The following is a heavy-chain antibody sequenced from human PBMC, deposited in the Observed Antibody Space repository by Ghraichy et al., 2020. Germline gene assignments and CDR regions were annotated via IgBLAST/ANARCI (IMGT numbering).Heavy chain of an antibody. CDR3: ARDGMEYSSSYYYYYYMDV. D-gene: IGHD6-6*01. V-gene: IGHV4-4*07. CDR1: GGSISSYY. CDR2: IYTSGST. Sequence: SETLALTCTVSGGSISSYYWSWIRQPAGKGLEWIGRIYTSGSTNYNPSLKSRVTMSVDTSKNQFSLKLSSVTAADTAVYYCARDGMEYSSSYYYYYYMDVWGKGTTVTVSS. J-gene: IGHJ6*03.